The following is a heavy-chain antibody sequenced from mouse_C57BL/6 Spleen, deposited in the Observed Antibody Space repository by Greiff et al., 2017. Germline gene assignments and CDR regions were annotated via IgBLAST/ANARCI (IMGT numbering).Heavy chain of an antibody. D-gene: IGHD2-4*01. CDR1: GYTFTDYN. CDR2: INPNNGGT. CDR3: ARRIDYERAWFAY. V-gene: IGHV1-18*01. Sequence: VQLQQSGPELVKPGASVKIPCKASGYTFTDYNMDWVKQSHGKSLEWIGDINPNNGGTIYNQKFKGKATLTVDKSSSTAYMELRSLTSEDTAVYYCARRIDYERAWFAYWGQGTLVTVSA. J-gene: IGHJ3*01.